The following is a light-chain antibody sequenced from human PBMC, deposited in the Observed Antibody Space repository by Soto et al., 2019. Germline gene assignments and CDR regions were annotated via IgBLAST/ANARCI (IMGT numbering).Light chain of an antibody. J-gene: IGKJ5*01. Sequence: DIVLTQSPGTLSLSPGERATLSCRASQSVAGSYLAWYQQQRXQAPRLLIYAASSRATGIPDRFSGTGSGTDFTLTISRLEPEDFAVYFCQQYAGPPTTFGQGTRLEI. V-gene: IGKV3-20*01. CDR2: AAS. CDR3: QQYAGPPTT. CDR1: QSVAGSY.